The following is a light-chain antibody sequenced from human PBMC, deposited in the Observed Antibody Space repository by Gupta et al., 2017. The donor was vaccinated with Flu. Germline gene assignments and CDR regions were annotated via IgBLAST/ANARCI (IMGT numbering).Light chain of an antibody. J-gene: IGKJ4*01. V-gene: IGKV3-15*01. CDR2: GAS. Sequence: EILMTHSPATLSVSPGERATLSCRASQSISSNLAWYQQKPGQAPRLLIYGASTRATGIPARFSGSGSGKYFTLTISSLQSEDFAVYFCQQYNNWLAFGGGTKVEIK. CDR3: QQYNNWLA. CDR1: QSISSN.